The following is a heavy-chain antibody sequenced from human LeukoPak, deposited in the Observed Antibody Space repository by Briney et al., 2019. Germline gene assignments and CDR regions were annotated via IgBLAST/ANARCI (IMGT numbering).Heavy chain of an antibody. D-gene: IGHD2-2*01. CDR1: GGSFSGYY. CDR2: INHSGST. CDR3: ARRWGVRIVVLPAAKTRGSWFDP. V-gene: IGHV4-34*01. J-gene: IGHJ5*02. Sequence: PSETLSLTCAVYGGSFSGYYWSWIRQPPGKGLEWIGEINHSGSTNYNPSLKSRVTISVDTSKNQFSLKLSSVTAADTAVYYCARRWGVRIVVLPAAKTRGSWFDPWGQGTLVTVSS.